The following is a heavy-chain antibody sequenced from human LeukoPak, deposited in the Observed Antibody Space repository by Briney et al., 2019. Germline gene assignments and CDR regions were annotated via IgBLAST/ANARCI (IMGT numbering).Heavy chain of an antibody. D-gene: IGHD6-13*01. CDR1: GFTFSSYA. CDR2: ISGSGGST. CDR3: AKLIAAAGTGAFDY. Sequence: PGGSLRLSCAASGFTFSSYAMSWVRQAPGKGLEWVSAISGSGGSTYYADSVKSRFTISRDNSKNTLYLQMNSLRAEDTAVYYCAKLIAAAGTGAFDYWGQGTLVTVSS. V-gene: IGHV3-23*01. J-gene: IGHJ4*02.